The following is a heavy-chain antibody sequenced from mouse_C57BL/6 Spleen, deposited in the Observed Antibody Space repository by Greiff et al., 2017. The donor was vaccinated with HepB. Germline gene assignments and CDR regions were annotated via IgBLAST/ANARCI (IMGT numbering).Heavy chain of an antibody. Sequence: DVHLVESGGGLVKPGGSLKLSCAASGFTFSSYAMSWVRQTPEKRLEWVATISDGGSYTYYPDNVKGRFTISRDNAKNNLYLQMSHLKSEDTAMYYCASDYGSSYWYFDVWGTGTTVTVSS. CDR2: ISDGGSYT. CDR1: GFTFSSYA. J-gene: IGHJ1*03. V-gene: IGHV5-4*01. CDR3: ASDYGSSYWYFDV. D-gene: IGHD1-1*01.